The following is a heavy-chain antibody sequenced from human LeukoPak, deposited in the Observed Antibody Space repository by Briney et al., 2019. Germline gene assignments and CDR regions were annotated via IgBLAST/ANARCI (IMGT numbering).Heavy chain of an antibody. D-gene: IGHD3-22*01. CDR2: ISYDGSNK. J-gene: IGHJ4*02. CDR3: ARDGGAITMIVVVITGYPDY. CDR1: GFTFSSYA. V-gene: IGHV3-30-3*01. Sequence: GGSLRLSCAASGFTFSSYAMHWVRQAPRKGLEWVAVISYDGSNKYCADSVKGRFTISRDNSKNTLYLQMNSLRAEDTAVYYCARDGGAITMIVVVITGYPDYWGQGTLVTVSS.